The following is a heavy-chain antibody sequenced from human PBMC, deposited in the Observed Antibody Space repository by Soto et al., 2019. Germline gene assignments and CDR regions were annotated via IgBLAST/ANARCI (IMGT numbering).Heavy chain of an antibody. V-gene: IGHV4-31*03. CDR2: SNYSGST. CDR1: GGSFSNDNYY. J-gene: IGHJ4*02. Sequence: QVQLRESGPGLGKPSQTLSLTCTVSGGSFSNDNYYWTWIRQHPGKGLEWIGYSNYSGSTYYNPSLKSRISISVDTSKNQFSLKLSSVTAADTAVYYCVATTVTTISLDYWGQGTLVTVSS. CDR3: VATTVTTISLDY. D-gene: IGHD4-17*01.